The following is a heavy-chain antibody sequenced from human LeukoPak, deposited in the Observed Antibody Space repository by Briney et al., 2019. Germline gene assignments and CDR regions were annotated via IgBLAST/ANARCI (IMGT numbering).Heavy chain of an antibody. CDR3: AKATGNLGN. CDR2: INSDGINT. Sequence: GGSLRLSCAASGFTFSNYWMHWVRQAPGKGLVWVSRINSDGINTSYADSVKGRFTISRDNAKNTLYVQMNSLTAEDTAIYYCAKATGNLGNWGQGTLVTVSS. D-gene: IGHD1-1*01. J-gene: IGHJ4*02. CDR1: GFTFSNYW. V-gene: IGHV3-74*01.